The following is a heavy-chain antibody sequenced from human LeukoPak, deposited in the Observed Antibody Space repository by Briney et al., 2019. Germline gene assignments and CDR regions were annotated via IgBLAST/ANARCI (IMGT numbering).Heavy chain of an antibody. Sequence: PGGPLRLSCAVSGLTFSNAWMNWVRQAPGKGLEWVAHIKSETNGGTADYAAAVEGRFTISRDDSKNTVYLQMNSLKIEDTAVYFCTTNTGSCGDFWGQRSLVTVSS. J-gene: IGHJ4*02. D-gene: IGHD2-15*01. CDR3: TTNTGSCGDF. CDR1: GLTFSNAW. CDR2: IKSETNGGTA. V-gene: IGHV3-15*07.